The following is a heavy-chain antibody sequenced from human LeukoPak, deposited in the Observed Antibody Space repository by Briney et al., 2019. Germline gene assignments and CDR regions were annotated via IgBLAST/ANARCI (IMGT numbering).Heavy chain of an antibody. J-gene: IGHJ3*01. CDR1: GFIVSNNY. V-gene: IGHV3-53*01. CDR3: ARADYYDSSGYYYVRHARAPFDV. D-gene: IGHD3-22*01. CDR2: IYSGSTT. Sequence: GGSLRLSCAASGFIVSNNYMSWVRQAPGKGLEWVSIIYSGSTTYYADSVKGRLTISRDSSKNTLYLQMNSLRAEDTAVYYCARADYYDSSGYYYVRHARAPFDVWAKGQWSPSLQ.